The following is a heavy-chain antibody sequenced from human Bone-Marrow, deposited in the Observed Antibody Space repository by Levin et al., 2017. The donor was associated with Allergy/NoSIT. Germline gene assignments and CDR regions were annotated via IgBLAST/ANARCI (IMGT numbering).Heavy chain of an antibody. CDR1: GFTFSSYS. D-gene: IGHD5-12*01. Sequence: GGSLRLSCAASGFTFSSYSMNWVRQAPGKGLDWVSSITSSGTYIYYADSGKGRFTISRDNAKNSLFLQMNSLTAADTAVYYCARGLEYSGLPWGQGTLVTVSS. V-gene: IGHV3-21*01. CDR2: ITSSGTYI. CDR3: ARGLEYSGLP. J-gene: IGHJ5*02.